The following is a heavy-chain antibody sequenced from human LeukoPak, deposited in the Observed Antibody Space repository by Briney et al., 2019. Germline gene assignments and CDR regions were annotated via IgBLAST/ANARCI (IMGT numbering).Heavy chain of an antibody. CDR1: GGSVSSGTYY. CDR2: IYYSGST. J-gene: IGHJ4*02. Sequence: SETLSLTCTVSGGSVSSGTYYWSWIRQPPGKGLEWIGYIYYSGSTNYNPSLKSRVPISVDTSKNQFSLKLISVTAADTAVYFCTRGGGWLIDFWGRGTLVTVSS. V-gene: IGHV4-61*01. CDR3: TRGGGWLIDF. D-gene: IGHD5-24*01.